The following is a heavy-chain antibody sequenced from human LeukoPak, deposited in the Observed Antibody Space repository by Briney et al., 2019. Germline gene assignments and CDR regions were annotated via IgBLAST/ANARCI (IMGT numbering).Heavy chain of an antibody. D-gene: IGHD6-19*01. CDR2: IYYSGST. V-gene: IGHV4-59*01. CDR3: ARAGYSSGWYWFDP. CDR1: GGSISGDY. Sequence: LETLSLTCTVSGGSISGDYWSWLRQPPGKGLEWIGYIYYSGSTKYNPSLTSGVTISVDTSKNQFSLKLSSVTAADTAVYYCARAGYSSGWYWFDPWGQGTLVTVSS. J-gene: IGHJ5*02.